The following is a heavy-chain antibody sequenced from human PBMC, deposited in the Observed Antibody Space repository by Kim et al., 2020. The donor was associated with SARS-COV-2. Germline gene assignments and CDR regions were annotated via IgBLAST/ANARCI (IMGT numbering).Heavy chain of an antibody. D-gene: IGHD5-12*01. Sequence: SVKVSCKASGGTFSSYAISWVRQAPGQGLEWMGRIIPILGIANYAQKFQGRVTITADKSTSTAYMELSSLRSEDTAVYYCASVLYSGYGMDVWGQGTTVTVSS. CDR1: GGTFSSYA. CDR2: IIPILGIA. J-gene: IGHJ6*02. CDR3: ASVLYSGYGMDV. V-gene: IGHV1-69*04.